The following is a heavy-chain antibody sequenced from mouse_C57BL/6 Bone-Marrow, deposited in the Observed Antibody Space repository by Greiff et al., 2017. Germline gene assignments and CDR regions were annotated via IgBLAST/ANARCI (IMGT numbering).Heavy chain of an antibody. V-gene: IGHV1-69*01. D-gene: IGHD1-3*01. Sequence: VPLQQPGAELVMPGASVKLSCKASGYTFTSYGMHWVKQRPGQGLEWIGEIDPSDSYTNSNQKFKGKSPLTVDKSSSTAYMQLSSLTSEDSAVYYCSREKSSPLEWYFDVWGTGTTVTVSS. J-gene: IGHJ1*03. CDR3: SREKSSPLEWYFDV. CDR2: IDPSDSYT. CDR1: GYTFTSYG.